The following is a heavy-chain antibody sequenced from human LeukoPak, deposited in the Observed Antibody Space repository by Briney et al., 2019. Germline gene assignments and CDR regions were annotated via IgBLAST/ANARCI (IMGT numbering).Heavy chain of an antibody. Sequence: ASVKVSCKASGYTFTGHYMHWVRQAPGQGLEWMGWINPNSGGTNYAQKFQGRVTMTRDTSISTAYMELSRLRSDDTAAYYCARGNGYCSSTSCPGGGWFDPWGQGTLVTVSS. CDR2: INPNSGGT. CDR3: ARGNGYCSSTSCPGGGWFDP. D-gene: IGHD2-2*01. CDR1: GYTFTGHY. J-gene: IGHJ5*02. V-gene: IGHV1-2*02.